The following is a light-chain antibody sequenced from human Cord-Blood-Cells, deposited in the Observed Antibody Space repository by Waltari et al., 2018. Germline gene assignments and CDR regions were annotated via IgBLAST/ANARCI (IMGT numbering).Light chain of an antibody. CDR1: QSVSSN. Sequence: EIVMTQSPATLSVSPGERATLSCRASQSVSSNLAWYQQKPGQAPRLLIYGASTRATGIPARFSGSGSGTEFTLTISSLQSEDFAVYYCQQYNNWPPHIFGQGTKLEIK. CDR2: GAS. CDR3: QQYNNWPPHI. V-gene: IGKV3-15*01. J-gene: IGKJ2*01.